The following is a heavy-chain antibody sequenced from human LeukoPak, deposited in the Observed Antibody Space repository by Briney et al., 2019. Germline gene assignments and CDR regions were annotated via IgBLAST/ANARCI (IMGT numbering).Heavy chain of an antibody. CDR3: ARDRWRFCSSTSRYGDDY. CDR2: INPNSGGT. D-gene: IGHD2-2*01. V-gene: IGHV1-2*02. J-gene: IGHJ4*02. Sequence: ASVKVSCKASGYTFTGYYMHWVRQAPGQGLEWMGWINPNSGGTNCAQKFQGRVTMTRDTSISTAYMELSRLRSDDTAVYYCARDRWRFCSSTSRYGDDYWGQGTLVTVSS. CDR1: GYTFTGYY.